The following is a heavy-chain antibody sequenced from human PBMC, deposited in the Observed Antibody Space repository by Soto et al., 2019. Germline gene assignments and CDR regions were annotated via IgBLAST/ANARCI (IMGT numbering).Heavy chain of an antibody. CDR2: INPRSGGT. J-gene: IGHJ4*01. CDR1: GYTFTSHH. Sequence: ASVKVSCKASGYTFTSHHMHWVRQVPGEGLDWMGMINPRSGGTNSPQKFQGRVTMTRDTSTSTVYMELSSLRSDDTAVYYCARDWLGVDYWGQ. D-gene: IGHD5-12*01. V-gene: IGHV1-46*01. CDR3: ARDWLGVDY.